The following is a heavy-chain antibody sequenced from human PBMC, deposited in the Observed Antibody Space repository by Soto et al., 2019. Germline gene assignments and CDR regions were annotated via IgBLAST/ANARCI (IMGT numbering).Heavy chain of an antibody. CDR2: IDPSDSYT. CDR1: GYSFTSYW. D-gene: IGHD6-13*01. V-gene: IGHV5-10-1*01. CDR3: ARGSIAAAGIDWFDP. J-gene: IGHJ5*02. Sequence: PGESLKISCKGSGYSFTSYWTSWVRQMPGKGLEWMGRIDPSDSYTNYSPSFQGHVTISADKSISTAYLQWSSLKASDTAMYYCARGSIAAAGIDWFDPWGQGTLVTVSS.